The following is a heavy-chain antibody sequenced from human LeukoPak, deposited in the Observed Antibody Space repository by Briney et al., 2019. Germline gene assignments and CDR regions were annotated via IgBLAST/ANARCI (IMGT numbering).Heavy chain of an antibody. J-gene: IGHJ4*02. CDR3: ARGATNQDSSSWYSPLDY. CDR2: ISGSGGST. Sequence: GGSLRLSCAASGFTFSSYGMSWVRQAPGKGLEWVSAISGSGGSTYYADSVKGRFTISRDNSKNTLYLQMNSLRAEDTAVYYCARGATNQDSSSWYSPLDYWGQGTLVTVSS. D-gene: IGHD6-13*01. CDR1: GFTFSSYG. V-gene: IGHV3-23*01.